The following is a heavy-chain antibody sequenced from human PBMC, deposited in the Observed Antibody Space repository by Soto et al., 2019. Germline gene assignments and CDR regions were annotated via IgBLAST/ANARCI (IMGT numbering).Heavy chain of an antibody. CDR1: GYDFTTYG. Sequence: ASVKVSCKGSGYDFTTYGITWVRQAPGQVLEWMAWISAHNGNTDYAQNLQGRVTVTRDTSTSTAYMELRSLRSDDTAVYYCARGRYGDYWGQGALVTVSS. D-gene: IGHD1-1*01. V-gene: IGHV1-18*01. CDR3: ARGRYGDY. CDR2: ISAHNGNT. J-gene: IGHJ4*02.